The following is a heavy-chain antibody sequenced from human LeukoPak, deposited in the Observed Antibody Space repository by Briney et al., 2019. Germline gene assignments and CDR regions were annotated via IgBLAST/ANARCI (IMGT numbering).Heavy chain of an antibody. CDR3: AKDAATYGDKSYYFDY. CDR1: GFTFSSYG. Sequence: PGGSLRLSCAASGFTFSSYGMHWVRQAPGKGLEWVAFIRYDGSNKYYADSVKGRFTISRDNSKNTLYLQMNSLRAEDTAVYYCAKDAATYGDKSYYFDYWGQGTLVTVSS. V-gene: IGHV3-30*02. J-gene: IGHJ4*02. D-gene: IGHD5-24*01. CDR2: IRYDGSNK.